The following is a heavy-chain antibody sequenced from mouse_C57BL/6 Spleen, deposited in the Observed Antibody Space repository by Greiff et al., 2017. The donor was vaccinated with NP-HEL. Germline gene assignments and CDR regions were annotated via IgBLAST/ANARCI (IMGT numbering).Heavy chain of an antibody. V-gene: IGHV1-69*01. J-gene: IGHJ3*01. CDR2: IDPSDSYT. CDR3: AIYYDVFAY. Sequence: QVQLQQSGAELVMPGASVKLSCKASGYTFTSYWMHWVKQRPGQGLEWIGEIDPSDSYTNYNQKFKGKSTLTVDKSSSTAYMQLSSLTSEDSAVYYCAIYYDVFAYWGQGTLVTVSA. D-gene: IGHD2-4*01. CDR1: GYTFTSYW.